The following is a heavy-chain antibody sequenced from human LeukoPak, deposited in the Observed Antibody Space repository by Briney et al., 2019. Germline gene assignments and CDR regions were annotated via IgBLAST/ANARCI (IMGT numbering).Heavy chain of an antibody. V-gene: IGHV1-2*02. D-gene: IGHD1-20*01. CDR1: GYTFTGYY. CDR3: APYLEPHDAFDI. J-gene: IGHJ3*02. Sequence: ASVKVSCKASGYTFTGYYMHWVRQAPGRGLEWMGWINPNSGGTNYAQKFQGRVTMTRDTSISTAYMELSRLRSGDTAVYYCAPYLEPHDAFDIWGQGTMVTVSS. CDR2: INPNSGGT.